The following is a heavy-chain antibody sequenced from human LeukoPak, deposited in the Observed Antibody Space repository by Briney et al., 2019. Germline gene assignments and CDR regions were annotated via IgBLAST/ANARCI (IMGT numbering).Heavy chain of an antibody. CDR1: GFAFESFT. J-gene: IGHJ4*02. CDR3: AKGLFSAYDKYLDS. V-gene: IGHV3-21*04. CDR2: ISATSSDV. Sequence: PGGSLRLSCAGSGFAFESFTMTWVRQAPGKGLEWVLLISATSSDVNYAESVRGRFTISRDNAKNSLFLLMDSLRVEDTAIYYCAKGLFSAYDKYLDSWGQGTLVTVSS. D-gene: IGHD5-12*01.